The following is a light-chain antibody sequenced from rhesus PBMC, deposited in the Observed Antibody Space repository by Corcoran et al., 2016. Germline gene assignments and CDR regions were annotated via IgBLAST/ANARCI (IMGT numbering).Light chain of an antibody. CDR3: QHSYGTPRT. V-gene: IGKV1-74*01. J-gene: IGKJ1*01. Sequence: DIQMTQSPSSLSASVGDRVTITCRASENVNNYLHWYQQKPGKAPKLLICAASTLQSGVPFRFSGSGSGTDYTFTISSLQPEDVATYYCQHSYGTPRTFGQGTKVEIK. CDR1: ENVNNY. CDR2: AAS.